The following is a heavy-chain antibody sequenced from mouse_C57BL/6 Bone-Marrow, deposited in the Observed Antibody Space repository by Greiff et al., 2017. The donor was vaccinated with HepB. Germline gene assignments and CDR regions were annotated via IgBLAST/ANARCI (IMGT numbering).Heavy chain of an antibody. CDR2: IYPRSGNT. V-gene: IGHV1-81*01. Sequence: VKLQESGAELARPGASVKLSCKASGYTFTSYGISWVKQRTGQGLEWIGEIYPRSGNTYYNEKFKGKATLTADKSSSTAYMELRSLTSEDSAVYFWAREREFYYYGSSAYWNFDVGGTGTTVTVSS. CDR3: AREREFYYYGSSAYWNFDV. D-gene: IGHD1-1*01. CDR1: GYTFTSYG. J-gene: IGHJ1*03.